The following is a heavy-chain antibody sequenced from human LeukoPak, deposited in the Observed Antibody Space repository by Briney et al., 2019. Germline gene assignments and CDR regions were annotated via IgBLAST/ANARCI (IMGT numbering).Heavy chain of an antibody. D-gene: IGHD4-17*01. CDR1: GFTFSSYR. CDR3: ARPRGLRYDY. V-gene: IGHV3-48*01. J-gene: IGHJ4*02. CDR2: ISSSSTI. Sequence: PGGSLRLSCAASGFTFSSYRMNWVRQAPGKGLEWVSYISSSSTIYYADSVKGRFTISRDNAKNSLYLQMNSLRAEDTAVYYCARPRGLRYDYWGQGTLVTVSS.